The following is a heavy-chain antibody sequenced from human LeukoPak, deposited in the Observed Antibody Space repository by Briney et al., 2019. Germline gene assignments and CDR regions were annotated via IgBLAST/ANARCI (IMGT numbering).Heavy chain of an antibody. D-gene: IGHD3-10*01. CDR2: IIPIFGTA. V-gene: IGHV1-69*13. J-gene: IGHJ6*03. Sequence: ASVKVSCKASGGTFSSYAISWVRQAPGQGLEWMGGIIPIFGTANYAQKFQGRVTITADESTSTAYMELSSLRSEDTAVYYCARDSGWFGELLNYYYYMDVWGKGTTVTISS. CDR3: ARDSGWFGELLNYYYYMDV. CDR1: GGTFSSYA.